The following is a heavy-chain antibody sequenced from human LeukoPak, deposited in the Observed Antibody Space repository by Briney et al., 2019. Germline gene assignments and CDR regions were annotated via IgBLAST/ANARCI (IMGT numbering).Heavy chain of an antibody. D-gene: IGHD6-19*01. CDR1: GFIFSDYY. V-gene: IGHV3-33*08. J-gene: IGHJ4*02. Sequence: QSGGSLRLSCAASGFIFSDYYMSWMRQAPGKGLESVALIWYDGSNKYYADSVKGRFTISRDNSKNTLYLQMNSLRAEDTAVYFCAGSIAVAGLDYWGQGTLVTVSS. CDR3: AGSIAVAGLDY. CDR2: IWYDGSNK.